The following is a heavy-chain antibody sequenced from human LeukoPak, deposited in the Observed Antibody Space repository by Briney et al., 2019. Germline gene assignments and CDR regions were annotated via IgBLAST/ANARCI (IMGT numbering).Heavy chain of an antibody. Sequence: GGSLRLSCVGSGFTFSTYSIKWVRQAPGKGLEWVSHIGGSGSFIYYADSVKGRFTISRDNAKNSVYLQMNSLRDEDTAVCARLLATWDYYYMDVWGKGTTVTVSS. D-gene: IGHD2/OR15-2a*01. CDR3: LLATWDYYYMDV. CDR1: GFTFSTYS. CDR2: IGGSGSFI. J-gene: IGHJ6*03. V-gene: IGHV3-48*02.